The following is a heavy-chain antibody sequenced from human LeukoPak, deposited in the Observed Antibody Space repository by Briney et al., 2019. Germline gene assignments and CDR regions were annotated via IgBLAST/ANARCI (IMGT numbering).Heavy chain of an antibody. CDR1: GGSFSGYY. CDR2: INHSGST. CDR3: AREGLDHTYYYYYMDV. J-gene: IGHJ6*03. V-gene: IGHV4-34*01. D-gene: IGHD6-19*01. Sequence: SETLSLTCAVYGGSFSGYYWSWIRQPPGKGLEWIGEINHSGSTNYNPSLKSRVTISVDTSKNQFSLKLSSVTAADTAVYYCAREGLDHTYYYYYMDVWGKGTTVTVSS.